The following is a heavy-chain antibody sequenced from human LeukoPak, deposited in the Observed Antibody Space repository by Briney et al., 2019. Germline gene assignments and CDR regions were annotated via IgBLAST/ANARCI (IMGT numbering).Heavy chain of an antibody. CDR3: ARDPSAGYSHGIDY. J-gene: IGHJ4*02. Sequence: GGSLRLSCAASGFTFSSYEMIWVRQAPGKGLECISYISISGNAIYYADSVKGRFTISRDNAKNSLCLQMNSLRAEDTAVYYCARDPSAGYSHGIDYWGQGILVTVSS. V-gene: IGHV3-48*03. CDR2: ISISGNAI. D-gene: IGHD5-18*01. CDR1: GFTFSSYE.